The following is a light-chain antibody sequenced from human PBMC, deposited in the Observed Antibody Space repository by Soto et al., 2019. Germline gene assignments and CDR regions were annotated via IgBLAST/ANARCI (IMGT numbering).Light chain of an antibody. CDR1: QDIRNY. J-gene: IGKJ3*01. V-gene: IGKV1-27*01. Sequence: DIQMTQSPSSLSASVGDRVTISCRASQDIRNYLSWYQQKPGKVPKLLIYASSTLQSGVPSRFSGSGSGTDFSLTISSRQPEDVATYYCQKYNTAPFTFGPGTKVDIK. CDR3: QKYNTAPFT. CDR2: ASS.